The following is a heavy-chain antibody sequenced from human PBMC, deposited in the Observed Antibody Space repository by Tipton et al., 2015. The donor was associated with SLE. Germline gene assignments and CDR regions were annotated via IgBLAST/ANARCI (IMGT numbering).Heavy chain of an antibody. D-gene: IGHD3-22*01. CDR3: ARESRYYESTSYSDAFDI. V-gene: IGHV4-59*11. J-gene: IGHJ3*02. CDR2: IYFSGST. Sequence: TLSLTCSVSGGSLRGHYWSWIRKTPGMRLEWIGYIYFSGSTNYNPSFSGRVTISLDRSTDQVSLHLDAVTAADTAVYYCARESRYYESTSYSDAFDIWGRGTTVVVSS. CDR1: GGSLRGHY.